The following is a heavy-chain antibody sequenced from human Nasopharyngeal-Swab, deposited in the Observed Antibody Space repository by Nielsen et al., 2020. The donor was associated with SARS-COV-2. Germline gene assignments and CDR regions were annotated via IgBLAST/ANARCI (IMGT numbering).Heavy chain of an antibody. CDR2: IWYDGSNR. J-gene: IGHJ4*02. CDR3: ARGDVVVPAASDY. CDR1: GFTFSSYG. V-gene: IGHV3-33*01. D-gene: IGHD2-2*01. Sequence: GESLKISCAASGFTFSSYGIHWVRQAPGKGLEWVAVIWYDGSNRYYADSVKGRFTISRDNSKNTLYLQMNSLRAEDTAVYYCARGDVVVPAASDYWGQGTLVTVSS.